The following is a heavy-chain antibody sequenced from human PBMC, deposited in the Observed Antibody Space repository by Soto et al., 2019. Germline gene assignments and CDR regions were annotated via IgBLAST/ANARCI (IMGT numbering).Heavy chain of an antibody. Sequence: FQVMQSGGGLVQPGGSLRLACAASGFPFSTTAMSWVRQAPGKGLEWVSTISGSGENTYYADFVKGRFTVSRDNSRNTIYLQMSSLTVDDTALYYCAKNSGWYNTWGQGALVTVSS. CDR2: ISGSGENT. D-gene: IGHD3-10*01. J-gene: IGHJ5*02. V-gene: IGHV3-23*01. CDR1: GFPFSTTA. CDR3: AKNSGWYNT.